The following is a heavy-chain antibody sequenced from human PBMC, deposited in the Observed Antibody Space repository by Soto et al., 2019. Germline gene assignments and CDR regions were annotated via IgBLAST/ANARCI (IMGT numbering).Heavy chain of an antibody. J-gene: IGHJ4*02. D-gene: IGHD3-10*01. CDR2: IIPIFGTA. V-gene: IGHV1-69*06. CDR3: GGGRGGGFAY. Sequence: QVQLVQSGAEVKKPGSSVKVSCKASGGTFSSYAISWVRQAPGQGLEWMGGIIPIFGTANYAQKFQGRVTVTAEKSPGKAHRGLGSLGSGGTGVYYWGGGRGGGFAYWGQGTLVTVSS. CDR1: GGTFSSYA.